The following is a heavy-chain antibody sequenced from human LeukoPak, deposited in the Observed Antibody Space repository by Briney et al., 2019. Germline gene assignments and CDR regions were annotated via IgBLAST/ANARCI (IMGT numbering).Heavy chain of an antibody. V-gene: IGHV4-39*01. CDR2: IYYSGST. D-gene: IGHD2-21*02. J-gene: IGHJ5*02. CDR1: GDSISSSSYY. CDR3: ARRQVTPQYGWFDP. Sequence: SETLSLTCTVSGDSISSSSYYWGWVRQPPGKGLEWIGHIYYSGSTYYNPSLKSRVTISVDTSKNQFSLKVHSVTAADTAVYYCARRQVTPQYGWFDPWGQGTLVTVSS.